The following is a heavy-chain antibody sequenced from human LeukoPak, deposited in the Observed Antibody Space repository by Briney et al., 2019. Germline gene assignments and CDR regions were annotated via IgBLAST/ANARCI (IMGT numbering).Heavy chain of an antibody. CDR3: ARTSYSSGCDY. CDR2: INHSGST. V-gene: IGHV4-38-2*02. D-gene: IGHD6-19*01. J-gene: IGHJ4*02. Sequence: PSETPALPCTVSGYPISSGYYLGLIRPPPGEGPEWIGEINHSGSTNYNPSLKSRVTISVDTSKNQFSLKLSSVTAADTAVYYCARTSYSSGCDYWGQGTLVTVSS. CDR1: GYPISSGYY.